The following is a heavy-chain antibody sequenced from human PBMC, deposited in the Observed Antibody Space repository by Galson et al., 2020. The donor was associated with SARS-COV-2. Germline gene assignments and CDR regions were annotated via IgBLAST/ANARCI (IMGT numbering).Heavy chain of an antibody. Sequence: QAGGSLRLSCAASGFTFSSYAMSWVRQAPGKGLEWVSAISGSGGSTYYADSVKGRFTISRDNSKNTLYLQMNSLRAEDTAVYYCARAGSGSYYKLDYWGQGTLVTVSS. J-gene: IGHJ4*02. CDR3: ARAGSGSYYKLDY. CDR2: ISGSGGST. D-gene: IGHD3-10*01. CDR1: GFTFSSYA. V-gene: IGHV3-23*01.